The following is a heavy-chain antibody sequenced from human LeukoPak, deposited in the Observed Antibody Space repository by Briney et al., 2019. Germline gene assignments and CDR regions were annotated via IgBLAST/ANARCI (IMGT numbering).Heavy chain of an antibody. CDR3: ATLLRGY. D-gene: IGHD3-10*01. J-gene: IGHJ4*02. V-gene: IGHV3-15*01. CDR1: GFTFSDAW. Sequence: GGSLRLSCAASGFTFSDAWMYWIRQAPGKGLEWVGHIKSKTDGGTTDYAAPVKGRFTISRDDSKNTLSLQMNSLKTEDTAVYYCATLLRGYWGQGTLVTVSS. CDR2: IKSKTDGGTT.